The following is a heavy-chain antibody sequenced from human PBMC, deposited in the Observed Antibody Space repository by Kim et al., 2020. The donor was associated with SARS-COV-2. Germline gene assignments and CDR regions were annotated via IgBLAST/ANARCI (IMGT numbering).Heavy chain of an antibody. CDR2: IKQHGSEI. J-gene: IGHJ6*02. Sequence: GGSLRLSCAASGFTFSNYWMTWVRQAPGKGLEWVANIKQHGSEIYYVDSVKGRFTISRDDAKNSLYLQRNSLRAEDTALYYCARSNAMDVWGQGTTVTVSS. CDR1: GFTFSNYW. V-gene: IGHV3-7*03. CDR3: ARSNAMDV.